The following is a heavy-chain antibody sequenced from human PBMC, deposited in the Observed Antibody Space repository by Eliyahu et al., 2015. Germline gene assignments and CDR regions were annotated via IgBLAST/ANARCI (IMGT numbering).Heavy chain of an antibody. Sequence: QLQLQESGPGLVKPSETLSLTCTVSGGSISSSSYYWGWIRQPPGKGLEWIGSIYYSGSTYYNPSLKSRVTISVDTSKNQFSLKLSSVTAADTAVYYCARRRGYSSSYGFDPWGQGTLVTVSS. CDR2: IYYSGST. J-gene: IGHJ5*02. CDR1: GGSISSSSYY. CDR3: ARRRGYSSSYGFDP. V-gene: IGHV4-39*01. D-gene: IGHD6-6*01.